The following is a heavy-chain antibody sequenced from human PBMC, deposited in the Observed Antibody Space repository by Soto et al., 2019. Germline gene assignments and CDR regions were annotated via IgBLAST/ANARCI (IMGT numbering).Heavy chain of an antibody. CDR3: ARVAAGGSYYGMDV. CDR2: ISSSSYI. CDR1: GFTFSSYS. Sequence: GGSLRPSYAASGFTFSSYSMNWVRQAPGKGLEWGSSISSSSYIYYEDSVKGRFTISRDNAKNSLYLQMNSLRAEDTAVYYCARVAAGGSYYGMDVWGQGTTVTVSS. J-gene: IGHJ6*02. V-gene: IGHV3-21*01. D-gene: IGHD1-26*01.